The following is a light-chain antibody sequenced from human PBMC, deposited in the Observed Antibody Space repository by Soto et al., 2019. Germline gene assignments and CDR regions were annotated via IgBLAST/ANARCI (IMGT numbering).Light chain of an antibody. V-gene: IGLV1-44*01. J-gene: IGLJ3*02. Sequence: QSVLTQPPSASGTPGQRVTISCSGSSSNIGSNNVNCYQQLPGTAPKLLIYSNNQRPSWVPDRFSASKSGTSASLPISGLQSDDEADYYCAAWDDSLNGPWVFGTGTKLTVL. CDR1: SSNIGSNN. CDR3: AAWDDSLNGPWV. CDR2: SNN.